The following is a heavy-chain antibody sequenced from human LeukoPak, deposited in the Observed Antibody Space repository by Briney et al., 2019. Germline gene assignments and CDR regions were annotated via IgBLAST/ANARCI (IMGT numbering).Heavy chain of an antibody. D-gene: IGHD5-12*01. CDR2: ISDSSSYT. CDR3: ARRYTGYGIHDY. Sequence: GGSLRLSCAASGFTFSDYYMSWIRQAPGKGLEWVSYISDSSSYTDYADSVKGRFTISRDNSKNSLYLQMNSLRAEDTAVYYCARRYTGYGIHDYWGQGTLVTVSS. CDR1: GFTFSDYY. V-gene: IGHV3-11*03. J-gene: IGHJ4*02.